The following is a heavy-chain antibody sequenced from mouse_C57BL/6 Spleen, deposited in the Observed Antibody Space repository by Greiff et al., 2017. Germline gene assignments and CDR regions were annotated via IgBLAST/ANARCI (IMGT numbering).Heavy chain of an antibody. Sequence: VKLQQPGAELVKPGASVKLSCKASGYTFTSYWMHWVKQRPGQGLEWIGMIHPNSGSTNYNEKFKSKATLTVDKTSSTAYMQLSSLTSEDSAVDCCADSTVDYFDYWGQGTTLTVSS. CDR3: ADSTVDYFDY. CDR2: IHPNSGST. D-gene: IGHD1-1*01. CDR1: GYTFTSYW. J-gene: IGHJ2*01. V-gene: IGHV1-64*01.